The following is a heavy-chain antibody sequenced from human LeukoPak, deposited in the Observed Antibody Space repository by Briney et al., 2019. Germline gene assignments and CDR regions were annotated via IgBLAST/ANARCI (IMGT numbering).Heavy chain of an antibody. D-gene: IGHD3-22*01. Sequence: GGSLRLSCAASGFTFSSYWMSWVRQAPGKGLEWVANIKQDGSEKYYVDSVKGRFTISRDNAKNSLYLQMNSLRAEDTAVYYCARYWYYYDSSGYYSYAFDIWGQGTMVTVSS. CDR3: ARYWYYYDSSGYYSYAFDI. J-gene: IGHJ3*02. CDR1: GFTFSSYW. CDR2: IKQDGSEK. V-gene: IGHV3-7*01.